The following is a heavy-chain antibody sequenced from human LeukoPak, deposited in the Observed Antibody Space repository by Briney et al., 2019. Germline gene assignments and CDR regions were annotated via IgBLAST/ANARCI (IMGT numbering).Heavy chain of an antibody. Sequence: GGSLRLSCAASGFTFSSYWTSWVRQAPGKGLEWVANIKQDGSEKYYVDSVKGRFTISRDNAKNSLYLQMNSLRAEDTAVYYCASSRYYYDRTRMGFDYWGQGTLVTVSS. CDR2: IKQDGSEK. CDR1: GFTFSSYW. J-gene: IGHJ4*02. V-gene: IGHV3-7*01. CDR3: ASSRYYYDRTRMGFDY. D-gene: IGHD3-22*01.